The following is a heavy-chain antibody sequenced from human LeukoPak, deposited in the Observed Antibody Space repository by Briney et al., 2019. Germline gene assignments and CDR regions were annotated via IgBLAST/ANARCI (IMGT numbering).Heavy chain of an antibody. V-gene: IGHV3-30*04. J-gene: IGHJ4*02. CDR1: GFTFSSYA. CDR2: ISYDGSNK. D-gene: IGHD3-22*01. CDR3: ARDYYDSSGYYYSRFDY. Sequence: GGSLRLSCAASGFTFSSYAMHWVRQAPGKGLEWVAVISYDGSNKYYADSVKGRFTISRDNSKNTLYLQMNSLRAEDTAVYYCARDYYDSSGYYYSRFDYWGQGTLVTVSS.